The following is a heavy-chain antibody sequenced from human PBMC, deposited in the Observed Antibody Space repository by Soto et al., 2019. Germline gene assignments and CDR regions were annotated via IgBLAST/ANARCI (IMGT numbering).Heavy chain of an antibody. Sequence: PSETLSLTCDVSDESVTSPGNYWNWIRQRPDTGLEWIGYISSGGSPFYNPSLKSRVSISLDTSKNVISLTLRSVTAADTAVYYCTLNHCAGGGCYDRDYWGRGTRVTRLL. CDR1: DESVTSPGNY. CDR3: TLNHCAGGGCYDRDY. D-gene: IGHD2-15*01. V-gene: IGHV4-31*11. J-gene: IGHJ1*01. CDR2: ISSGGSP.